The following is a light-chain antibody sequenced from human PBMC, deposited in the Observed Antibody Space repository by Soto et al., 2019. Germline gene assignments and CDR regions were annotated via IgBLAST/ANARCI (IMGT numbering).Light chain of an antibody. Sequence: EIVLTQSPATLSSSPGERATLSCRASQSVSSSLVWYQQKPGQAPRLLIYDASNRATGIPARFSGSGSGTDFTLTISSLEPEDFAVYYCKQRSNWPITFGQGTRLEIK. CDR3: KQRSNWPIT. J-gene: IGKJ5*01. CDR1: QSVSSS. CDR2: DAS. V-gene: IGKV3-11*01.